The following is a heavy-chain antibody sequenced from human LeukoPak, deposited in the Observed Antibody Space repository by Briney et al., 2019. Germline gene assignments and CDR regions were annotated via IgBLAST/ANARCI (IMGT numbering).Heavy chain of an antibody. V-gene: IGHV4-59*08. CDR1: GGSTSRYY. J-gene: IGHJ6*02. D-gene: IGHD3-16*01. Sequence: SETLSLTCTVSGGSTSRYYWTWIRQPPGEGLEWIGYIYNSRSTNYNPSLNSRVTISADASKNQFSLKLNSVTAADTAVYYCARVLGAPDVWGQGTSVTVSS. CDR2: IYNSRST. CDR3: ARVLGAPDV.